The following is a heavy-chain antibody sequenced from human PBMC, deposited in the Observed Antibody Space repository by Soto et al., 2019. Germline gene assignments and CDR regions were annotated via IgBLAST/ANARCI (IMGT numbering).Heavy chain of an antibody. V-gene: IGHV3-48*01. J-gene: IGHJ5*02. D-gene: IGHD4-4*01. CDR2: ISSSSSTI. CDR3: ARGDYSNYVSWFDP. Sequence: VGSLRLSCAASGFPCISYSMSWVRQAPGKGLEWVSYISSSSSTIYYADSVKGRFTISRDNAKNSLYLQMNSLRAEDTAVYYCARGDYSNYVSWFDPWGQGTLVTVSS. CDR1: GFPCISYS.